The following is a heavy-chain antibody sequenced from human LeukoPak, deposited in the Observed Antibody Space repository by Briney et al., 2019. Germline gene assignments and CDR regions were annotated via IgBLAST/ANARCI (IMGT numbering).Heavy chain of an antibody. CDR1: GFTFSSYA. CDR2: ISYDGSNK. Sequence: GGSLRLSCAASGFTFSSYAMHWVRQAPGKGLEWVAVISYDGSNKYYADSVKGRFTISRDNSKNTLYLQMNSLRAEDTAVYYGPKGGVFPPPPASRNVWGKG. V-gene: IGHV3-30*18. J-gene: IGHJ6*03. CDR3: PKGGVFPPPPASRNV. D-gene: IGHD2-8*02.